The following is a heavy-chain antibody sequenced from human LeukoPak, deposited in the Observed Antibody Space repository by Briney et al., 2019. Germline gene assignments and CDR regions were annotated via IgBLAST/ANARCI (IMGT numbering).Heavy chain of an antibody. CDR1: GFTFSSYG. D-gene: IGHD6-19*01. CDR2: ISGSGGST. Sequence: PGGSLRLSCAASGFTFSSYGMSWVRQAPGKGLEWVSAISGSGGSTYYADSVKGRFTISRDNAKNTLYLQMNSLRAEDTAVYYCAKGKASGWYIVDYWGRGTLVTVSS. V-gene: IGHV3-23*01. J-gene: IGHJ4*02. CDR3: AKGKASGWYIVDY.